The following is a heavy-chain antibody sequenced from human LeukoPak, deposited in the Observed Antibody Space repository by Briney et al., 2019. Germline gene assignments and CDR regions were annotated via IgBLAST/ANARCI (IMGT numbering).Heavy chain of an antibody. D-gene: IGHD1-1*01. J-gene: IGHJ4*02. CDR3: ARVGTRNDLEY. Sequence: SETLSLTCTVSGGSISSYYWSWIRQPPGKGLEWIGYVHYSGTTNYNPSLKNRVTISLDTSKNQFALKLTSVTAADTGVYYCARVGTRNDLEYWGQGTLVTVSS. CDR1: GGSISSYY. V-gene: IGHV4-59*01. CDR2: VHYSGTT.